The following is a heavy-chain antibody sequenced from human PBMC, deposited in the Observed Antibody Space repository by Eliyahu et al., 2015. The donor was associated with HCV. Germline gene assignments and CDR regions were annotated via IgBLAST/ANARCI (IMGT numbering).Heavy chain of an antibody. CDR2: IYSGGST. CDR1: GFTVSSNY. V-gene: IGHV3-66*02. Sequence: EVQLVESGGGLVQPGGSLRLSCAASGFTVSSNYMSWXRQAPGKGLEWVSFIYSGGSTYYADSXKGRFTISRDNSKNTLYLQMNSLRAEDTAVYYCAREGDVGDRGRFGELSPPSLYYYYGMDVWGQGTTVTVSS. J-gene: IGHJ6*02. D-gene: IGHD3-10*01. CDR3: AREGDVGDRGRFGELSPPSLYYYYGMDV.